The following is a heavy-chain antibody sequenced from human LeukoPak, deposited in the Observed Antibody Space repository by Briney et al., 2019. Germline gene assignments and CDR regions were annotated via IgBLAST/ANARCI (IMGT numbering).Heavy chain of an antibody. D-gene: IGHD3-10*01. CDR3: ARGAHSGSFSSWFHP. CDR1: GGTFNKYA. J-gene: IGHJ5*02. Sequence: SVKVSCKASGGTFNKYAITWVRQAPGQRLEWMGGIIPMHAPARYAQNFQGRVTITTDESTSTAYMELSSLKSEDTALYYCARGAHSGSFSSWFHPWGQGTLVTVSS. V-gene: IGHV1-69*05. CDR2: IIPMHAPA.